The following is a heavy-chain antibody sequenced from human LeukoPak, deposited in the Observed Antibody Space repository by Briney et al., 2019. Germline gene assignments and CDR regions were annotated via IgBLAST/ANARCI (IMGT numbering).Heavy chain of an antibody. V-gene: IGHV3-7*01. CDR2: IKHDGSER. CDR3: ARDQTPFV. CDR1: GFSFNTYS. Sequence: PGGSLRLSCTTSGFSFNTYSMTWVRQAPGKGLERVAHIKHDGSERYYVDSVKGRFTISRDNAENSLSLQMNNLRADDTAVYYCARDQTPFVWGQGILVTVSS. J-gene: IGHJ4*02.